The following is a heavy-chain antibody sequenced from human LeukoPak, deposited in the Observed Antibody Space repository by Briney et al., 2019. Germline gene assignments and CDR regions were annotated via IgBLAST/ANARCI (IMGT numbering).Heavy chain of an antibody. V-gene: IGHV3-21*01. CDR1: GFTFSSYS. D-gene: IGHD3-10*02. CDR3: AKFYDRAFDI. J-gene: IGHJ3*02. CDR2: ISSTSSYI. Sequence: GGSLRLSCAASGFTFSSYSMNWVRQAPGKGLEWVSSISSTSSYIYYAASVKGRFTISRDNAKSSLYLQMNSLRAEDTAIYYCAKFYDRAFDIWGQGTLVTVSS.